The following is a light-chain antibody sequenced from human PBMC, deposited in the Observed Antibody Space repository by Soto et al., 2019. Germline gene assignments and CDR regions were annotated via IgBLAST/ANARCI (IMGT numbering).Light chain of an antibody. Sequence: QSALTQPASVSGSPGQSITISCTGASSDVGGYKDVSWYQQHPSKAPKLMIYEDSNRPSGVSNLFSGSKSGNTASLTISVLHAEDEAYYYCSSYTSSNIYVFGTGTKLTVL. CDR2: EDS. V-gene: IGLV2-14*01. J-gene: IGLJ1*01. CDR3: SSYTSSNIYV. CDR1: SSDVGGYKD.